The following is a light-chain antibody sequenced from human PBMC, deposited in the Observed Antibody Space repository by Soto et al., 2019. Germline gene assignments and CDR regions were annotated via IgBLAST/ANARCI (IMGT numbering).Light chain of an antibody. Sequence: QSVLTQPPSVSGAPGQRVTISCTGSSSNIGAGYDVHWYQQLPGTAPKLLIYGNSNRPSGVPDRFSGSKSGTSASLAITGLQAEDEADYYCQSYDSRLSGSVFGNGTKVTV. CDR3: QSYDSRLSGSV. V-gene: IGLV1-40*01. CDR2: GNS. CDR1: SSNIGAGYD. J-gene: IGLJ1*01.